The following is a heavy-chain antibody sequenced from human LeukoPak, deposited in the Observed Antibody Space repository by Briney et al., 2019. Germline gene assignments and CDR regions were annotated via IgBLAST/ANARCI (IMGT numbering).Heavy chain of an antibody. D-gene: IGHD5-18*01. V-gene: IGHV4-4*07. CDR2: IYTSGST. CDR1: GGSISSYY. Sequence: SETLSLTCTVSGGSISSYYWSWIRQPAGKGLEWIGRIYTSGSTNYNPSLKSRVTMSVDTSKNQFSLKLSSVTAADTAVYYCARRPKETRRIQLWIDYWGQGTLVTVSS. J-gene: IGHJ4*02. CDR3: ARRPKETRRIQLWIDY.